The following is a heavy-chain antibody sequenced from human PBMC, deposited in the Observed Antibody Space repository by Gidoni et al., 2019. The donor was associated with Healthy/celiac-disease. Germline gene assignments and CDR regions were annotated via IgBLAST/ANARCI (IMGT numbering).Heavy chain of an antibody. D-gene: IGHD2-8*01. Sequence: VQLLESGGGLVQPVGSLRLSCAASGFTFSSYSLSWVRQAPGKGLEWVSAMSGSGGSTYYADSVKGRFTISRDKSKNTLYLQMNSLRAEDTAVYYCAKDLGYCTNGVCYSGEFDYWGQGTLVTVSS. V-gene: IGHV3-23*01. CDR2: MSGSGGST. CDR3: AKDLGYCTNGVCYSGEFDY. CDR1: GFTFSSYS. J-gene: IGHJ4*02.